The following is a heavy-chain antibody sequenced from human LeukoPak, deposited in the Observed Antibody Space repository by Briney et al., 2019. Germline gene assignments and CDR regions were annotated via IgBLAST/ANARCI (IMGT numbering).Heavy chain of an antibody. V-gene: IGHV1-69*05. CDR2: IIPIFGTA. D-gene: IGHD2-2*02. Sequence: SVKVSCKASGYTFTSYGISRVRQAPGQGLEWTGGIIPIFGTANYAQKFQGRVTITTDESTSTAYMELSSLRSEDTAVYYCARNFVGYCSSTSCYTWDYWGQGTLVTVSS. J-gene: IGHJ4*02. CDR3: ARNFVGYCSSTSCYTWDY. CDR1: GYTFTSYG.